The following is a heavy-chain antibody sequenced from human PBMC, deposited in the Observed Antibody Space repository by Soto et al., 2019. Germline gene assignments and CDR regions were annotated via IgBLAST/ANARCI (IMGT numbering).Heavy chain of an antibody. CDR2: ISSSSSYI. CDR3: ARDPPTYYDFWSGYYTVYYYGIDV. V-gene: IGHV3-21*01. D-gene: IGHD3-3*01. CDR1: GFTFSSYS. Sequence: EVQLVESGGGLVKPGGSLRLSCAASGFTFSSYSMNWVRQAPGKGLEWVSSISSSSSYIYYADSVKGRFTISRDNAKNSLYLQMNSLRDEDTAVYYCARDPPTYYDFWSGYYTVYYYGIDVWGQGTTVNVSS. J-gene: IGHJ6*02.